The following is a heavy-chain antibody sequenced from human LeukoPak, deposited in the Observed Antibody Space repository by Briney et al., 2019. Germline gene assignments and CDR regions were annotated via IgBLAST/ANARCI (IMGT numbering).Heavy chain of an antibody. J-gene: IGHJ4*02. CDR1: GGSISSSNW. D-gene: IGHD5-24*01. CDR2: IYHSGRT. V-gene: IGHV4-4*02. CDR3: ARGGMATITFDY. Sequence: ASGTLSLTCAVSGGSISSSNWWSWVRQPPGKGLEWIGEIYHSGRTNYTPSLKSRVTISVDTSKNQFSLKLSSVTAADTAVYYCARGGMATITFDYWGQGTLVTVSS.